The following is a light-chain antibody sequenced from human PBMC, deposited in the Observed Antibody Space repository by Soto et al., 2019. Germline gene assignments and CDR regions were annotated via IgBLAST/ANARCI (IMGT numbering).Light chain of an antibody. CDR2: DNS. V-gene: IGLV1-51*01. J-gene: IGLJ3*02. CDR1: SSNIGYNF. Sequence: QSVLTQPPSVSAAPGQKVTISCSGSSSNIGYNFVSWYQQLPGTAPKLLIYDNSKRPSGIPDRFSGSKSGTSATLGITGLQTEDEADYYCGTWDSSLSAVVFGGGTKLTVL. CDR3: GTWDSSLSAVV.